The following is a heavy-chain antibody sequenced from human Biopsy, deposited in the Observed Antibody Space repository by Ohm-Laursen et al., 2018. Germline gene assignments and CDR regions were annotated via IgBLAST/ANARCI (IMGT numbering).Heavy chain of an antibody. J-gene: IGHJ4*02. D-gene: IGHD1-1*01. CDR1: GYTLTELS. CDR2: FAPENGKT. Sequence: ASVKVSCKVSGYTLTELSMHWVRQAPGKGLEWMGGFAPENGKTVYTRNFQARVSMTEDTSTDTAYMELRSLRSEDTAVYYCAADINVWNVNYWGQGTQVTVSS. V-gene: IGHV1-24*01. CDR3: AADINVWNVNY.